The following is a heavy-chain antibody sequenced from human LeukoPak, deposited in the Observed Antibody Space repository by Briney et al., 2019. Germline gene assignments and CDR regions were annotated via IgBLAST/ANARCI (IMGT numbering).Heavy chain of an antibody. V-gene: IGHV4-4*07. CDR1: GGSISNYY. J-gene: IGHJ5*02. D-gene: IGHD5-12*01. CDR2: IYSSGTT. Sequence: PSETLSLTCSVSGGSISNYYWSWVRQPAGEGLEWIGRIYSSGTTIYNPSRMSRVTMSVDTSKNQFALKLSSVTAADTAVYFCASGSSGYDPWGQGTLVTVSS. CDR3: ASGSSGYDP.